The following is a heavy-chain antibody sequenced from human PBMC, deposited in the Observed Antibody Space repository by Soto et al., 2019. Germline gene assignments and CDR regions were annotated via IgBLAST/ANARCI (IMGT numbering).Heavy chain of an antibody. J-gene: IGHJ3*02. V-gene: IGHV4-59*08. CDR2: IYYSGST. CDR3: ARHLLLYYYDSSGYYLRDAFDI. D-gene: IGHD3-22*01. CDR1: GGSISSYY. Sequence: SETLSLTCTVSGGSISSYYWSWIRQPPGKGLEWIGYIYYSGSTNYNPSLKSRVTISVDTSKNQFSLKLSSVTAADTAVYYCARHLLLYYYDSSGYYLRDAFDIWGQGTMVTV.